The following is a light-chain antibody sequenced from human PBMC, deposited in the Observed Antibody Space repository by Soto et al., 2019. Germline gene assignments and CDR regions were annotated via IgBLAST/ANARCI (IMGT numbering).Light chain of an antibody. Sequence: QSALTQPASVSGSPGQSITISCTGTSSDVGGYNYVSWYQQHPGKAPKRMIYEVSNRPSGVSNRFSGSKSGNTASLTISGLQAEDEADYYCSSYTSSSTLEDVFGTGTKVTVL. CDR3: SSYTSSSTLEDV. CDR2: EVS. CDR1: SSDVGGYNY. J-gene: IGLJ1*01. V-gene: IGLV2-14*01.